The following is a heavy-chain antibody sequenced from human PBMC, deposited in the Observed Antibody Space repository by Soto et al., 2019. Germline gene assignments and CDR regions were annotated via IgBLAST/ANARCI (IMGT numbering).Heavy chain of an antibody. J-gene: IGHJ6*02. Sequence: ESGGGVVQPGWSLRLSCAASGFSISDYGMEWVRQAPGKGLEWVALISYDGNNTYYADSVKGRFTISRDNSKDTLFLQMTGLRAEDTAVYYCAKAAGDRLSLGMDVWGQGTTVTVSS. CDR3: AKAAGDRLSLGMDV. CDR1: GFSISDYG. D-gene: IGHD6-13*01. CDR2: ISYDGNNT. V-gene: IGHV3-30*18.